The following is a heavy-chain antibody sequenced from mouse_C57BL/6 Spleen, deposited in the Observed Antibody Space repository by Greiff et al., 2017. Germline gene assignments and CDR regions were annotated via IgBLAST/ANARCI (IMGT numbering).Heavy chain of an antibody. CDR2: IDPENGDT. J-gene: IGHJ2*01. V-gene: IGHV14-4*01. Sequence: VQLQQSGAELVRPGASVKLSCTASGFNIKDDYMHWVKQRPEQGLEWIGWIDPENGDTEYASKFQGKATITADTSSNTAYLQLSSLTSEDTAVXYCTTDYGSSYVWDYWGQGTTLTVSS. CDR1: GFNIKDDY. D-gene: IGHD1-1*01. CDR3: TTDYGSSYVWDY.